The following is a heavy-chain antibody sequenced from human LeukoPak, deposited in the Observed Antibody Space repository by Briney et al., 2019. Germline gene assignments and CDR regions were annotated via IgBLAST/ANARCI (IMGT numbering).Heavy chain of an antibody. CDR3: ARVARSAAHVVSTSRRYHFDY. CDR2: ISTYNGNT. CDR1: GYTFTSYG. D-gene: IGHD5/OR15-5a*01. V-gene: IGHV1-18*01. J-gene: IGHJ4*02. Sequence: ASVKVSCKASGYTFTSYGISWVRQAPGQGLEWMGWISTYNGNTYYAQKLQGRVTMTTDTSTSTTYMELRSLRSDDTAVYYCARVARSAAHVVSTSRRYHFDYWGQGTLVTVSS.